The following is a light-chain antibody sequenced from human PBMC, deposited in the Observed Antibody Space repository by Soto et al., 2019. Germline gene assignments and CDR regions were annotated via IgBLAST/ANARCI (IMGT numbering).Light chain of an antibody. CDR3: QHYNGWPSWP. Sequence: EIVMSQSPGTLSLSTGERATLSCRASQSVSSIYLAWYQQKPGQAPRLLIYGASTRATGIPARFSGSGSGTEFTLTISSLQSEDFAVYYCQHYNGWPSWPFGHGTKV. J-gene: IGKJ1*01. CDR2: GAS. CDR1: QSVSSIY. V-gene: IGKV3D-15*01.